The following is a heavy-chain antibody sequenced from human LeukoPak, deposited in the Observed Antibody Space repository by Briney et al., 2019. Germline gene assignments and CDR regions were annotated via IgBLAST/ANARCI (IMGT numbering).Heavy chain of an antibody. Sequence: GASVKVTFKASGYTFTSYGISWVRQAPGQGLEWMGWISAYNGNTNYAQKLQGRVTMTTDTSTSTAYMELRSLRSDDTAVYYCARDEGLTVTTGDFDYWGQGTMVTVSS. D-gene: IGHD4-17*01. CDR1: GYTFTSYG. J-gene: IGHJ4*02. CDR2: ISAYNGNT. CDR3: ARDEGLTVTTGDFDY. V-gene: IGHV1-18*01.